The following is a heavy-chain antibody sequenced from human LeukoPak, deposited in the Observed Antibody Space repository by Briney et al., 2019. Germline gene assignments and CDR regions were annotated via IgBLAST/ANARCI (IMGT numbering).Heavy chain of an antibody. CDR3: ARRGLRLGELSLVPETIRKASCFFDY. Sequence: PSDTLSLTCAVYGGSFSGYYWSWIRQPPGTGLEWIGEINHSGSTNYNPSLKKLVTISVDTSKKQFSLKLSSVTAADTAVYYCARRGLRLGELSLVPETIRKASCFFDYWGQGTLVTVSS. CDR2: INHSGST. CDR1: GGSFSGYY. D-gene: IGHD3-16*02. J-gene: IGHJ4*02. V-gene: IGHV4-34*01.